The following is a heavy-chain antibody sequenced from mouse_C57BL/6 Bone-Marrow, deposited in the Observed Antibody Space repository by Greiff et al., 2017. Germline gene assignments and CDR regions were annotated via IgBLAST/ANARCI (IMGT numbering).Heavy chain of an antibody. D-gene: IGHD1-1*01. Sequence: VQLQQSGSELRSPGSSVKLSCKDFDSEVFPIAYMSWVRQKPGHGFEWIGGILPRIGRTIYGEKFEDKATLDADTLSNTAYLELNSLTSEDSAIYYCARIGLLLRGGYFDVWGTGTTVTVSS. J-gene: IGHJ1*03. CDR2: ILPRIGRT. CDR1: DSEVFPIAY. V-gene: IGHV15-2*01. CDR3: ARIGLLLRGGYFDV.